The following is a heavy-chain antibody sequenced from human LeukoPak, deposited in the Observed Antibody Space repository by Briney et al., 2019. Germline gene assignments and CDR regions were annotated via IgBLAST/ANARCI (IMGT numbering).Heavy chain of an antibody. V-gene: IGHV4-30-4*01. Sequence: SETLSLTCTVSGGSISSGDYYWSWIRQPPGKGLEWIGYIYHSGSTCYTPSLKSRLSMSLDTSKNQFSLNLSSVTAADTAVYYCARGWNAPGDYWGQGTLVTVSS. J-gene: IGHJ4*02. CDR2: IYHSGST. CDR3: ARGWNAPGDY. D-gene: IGHD1-1*01. CDR1: GGSISSGDYY.